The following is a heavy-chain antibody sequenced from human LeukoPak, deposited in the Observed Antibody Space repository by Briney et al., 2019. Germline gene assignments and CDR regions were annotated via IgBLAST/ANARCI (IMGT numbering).Heavy chain of an antibody. D-gene: IGHD3-22*01. CDR3: ARAPSEVGGYYPEYFRH. Sequence: PGGSLRLSCEASGFTFSRYWMHWVRRAPGKGLVWVSRIKSDGKTNYADSVKGRFTISRDNAKNTVSLQMDSLRAEDTGAYYCARAPSEVGGYYPEYFRHWGQGTLVTVSS. J-gene: IGHJ1*01. V-gene: IGHV3-74*01. CDR2: IKSDGKT. CDR1: GFTFSRYW.